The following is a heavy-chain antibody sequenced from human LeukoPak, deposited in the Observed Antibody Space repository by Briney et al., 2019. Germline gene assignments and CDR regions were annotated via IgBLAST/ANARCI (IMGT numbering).Heavy chain of an antibody. CDR1: GFSVSDTY. J-gene: IGHJ2*01. CDR2: LYRDGST. Sequence: GGSLRLSCAAAGFSVSDTYMSWVRQAPGKGLEWVSVLYRDGSTYYAESVKGRVTVSRDNSRNTLFLQLNSLRVEDTAVYYCARDLYSSGWPAFDLWGRGTLVTVSS. D-gene: IGHD6-19*01. CDR3: ARDLYSSGWPAFDL. V-gene: IGHV3-53*01.